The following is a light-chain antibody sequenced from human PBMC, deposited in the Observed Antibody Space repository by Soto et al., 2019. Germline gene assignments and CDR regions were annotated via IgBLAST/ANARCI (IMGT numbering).Light chain of an antibody. J-gene: IGKJ2*03. CDR1: QSLRSSY. CDR2: GGS. CDR3: QQYGPSPVYS. V-gene: IGKV3-20*01. Sequence: EIVLTQSPGSLSLSPGERATLSCRASQSLRSSYLAWYQQKPGQAPRLLIYGGSSRATGFPDRFSGSGSGTNFTLTISRLDPEDSAVYYCHCQQYGPSPVYSFGQGTKLEIK.